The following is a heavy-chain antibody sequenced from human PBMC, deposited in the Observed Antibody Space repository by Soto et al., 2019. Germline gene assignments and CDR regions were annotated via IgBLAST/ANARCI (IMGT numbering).Heavy chain of an antibody. CDR3: AREAVAGTFFDY. D-gene: IGHD6-19*01. V-gene: IGHV1-69*01. J-gene: IGHJ4*02. Sequence: QVQLVQSGAEVKKPGSSVEVYCKASGGTFSSYAISWVRQAPGQGLEWMGGIIPIFGTANYAQKFQGRVTITADESTSTAYMELSSLRSEDTAVYYCAREAVAGTFFDYWGQGTLVTVSS. CDR1: GGTFSSYA. CDR2: IIPIFGTA.